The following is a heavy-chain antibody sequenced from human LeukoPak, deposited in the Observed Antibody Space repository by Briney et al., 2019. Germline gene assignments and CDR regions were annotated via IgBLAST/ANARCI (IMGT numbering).Heavy chain of an antibody. CDR2: INHSGST. CDR3: ARAYFDANGYFEH. CDR1: GGSFSGYY. V-gene: IGHV4-34*01. D-gene: IGHD3-9*01. J-gene: IGHJ4*02. Sequence: PSETLSLTCAVYGGSFSGYYWSWIRQPPGKGLEWIGEINHSGSTNYNPSLKSRVTISVDTSKNQFSLKLSSVTAADTAVYYCARAYFDANGYFEHWGQGTLVTVSS.